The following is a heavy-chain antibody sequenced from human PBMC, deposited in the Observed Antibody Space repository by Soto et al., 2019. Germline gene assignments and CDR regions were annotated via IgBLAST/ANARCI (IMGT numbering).Heavy chain of an antibody. D-gene: IGHD1-26*01. J-gene: IGHJ1*01. CDR1: GFAFNKFG. CDR2: ISYDGSYQ. CDR3: AKGGEVGGVLGAH. V-gene: IGHV3-30*18. Sequence: QVQLVESGGGVVQPGTSLRLSCAASGFAFNKFGMHSVRQAPGKGLEWVAFISYDGSYQYYADSVQGRLTITRDNSMHTLNMQLNSLRREDTAVYYCAKGGEVGGVLGAHWGQGTLVTVSS.